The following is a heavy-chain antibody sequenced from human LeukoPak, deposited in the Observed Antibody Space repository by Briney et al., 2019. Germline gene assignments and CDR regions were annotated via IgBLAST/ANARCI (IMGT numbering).Heavy chain of an antibody. J-gene: IGHJ2*01. Sequence: GESLKISCKGSGYSFTSYWIGWVRQMPGKGLEWMGIIYPGDSDTRYSPSFQGQVTISADKSISTAYLQWSSLKASDTAMYYCATTSLLNYDFWSGYSTDWYFDLWGRGTLVTVSS. CDR3: ATTSLLNYDFWSGYSTDWYFDL. D-gene: IGHD3-3*01. CDR1: GYSFTSYW. V-gene: IGHV5-51*01. CDR2: IYPGDSDT.